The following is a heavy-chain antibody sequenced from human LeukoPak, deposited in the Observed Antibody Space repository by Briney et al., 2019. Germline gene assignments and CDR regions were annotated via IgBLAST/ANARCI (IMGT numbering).Heavy chain of an antibody. CDR3: ARDPAKFWSGHDY. J-gene: IGHJ4*02. D-gene: IGHD3-3*01. Sequence: GGSLRLSCTASGFTFSSYGMHWVRQAPGKGLEWVAVTSYDGSNKYYADSVKGRFTISRDNSKNTLYVQMNSLRAEDTAVYYCARDPAKFWSGHDYWGQGTLVTVSS. CDR1: GFTFSSYG. CDR2: TSYDGSNK. V-gene: IGHV3-30*03.